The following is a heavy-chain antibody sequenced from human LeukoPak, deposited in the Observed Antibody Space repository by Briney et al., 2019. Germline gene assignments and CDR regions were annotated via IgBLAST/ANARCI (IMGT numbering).Heavy chain of an antibody. CDR2: ISGSGGGT. CDR1: GFTFSSYA. V-gene: IGHV3-23*01. Sequence: SGGSLRLSCAASGFTFSSYAMSWVRQAPGKGLEWVSAISGSGGGTYSADSVKGRFTISGDNSKNTLYLQMNSLRAEDTAVYYCAKDANSRYYDSSAYYYVGEYYFDYWGQGTLVTVSS. CDR3: AKDANSRYYDSSAYYYVGEYYFDY. J-gene: IGHJ4*02. D-gene: IGHD3-22*01.